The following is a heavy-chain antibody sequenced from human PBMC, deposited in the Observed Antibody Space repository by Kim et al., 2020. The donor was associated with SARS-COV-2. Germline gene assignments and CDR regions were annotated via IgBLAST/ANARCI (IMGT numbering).Heavy chain of an antibody. J-gene: IGHJ4*02. V-gene: IGHV3-33*01. Sequence: YADSVQGQFTISRDNSKNTLYLQMNSLRAKDTAVYYCAREDIVVVQAIDYWGQGTLVTVSS. D-gene: IGHD2-2*01. CDR3: AREDIVVVQAIDY.